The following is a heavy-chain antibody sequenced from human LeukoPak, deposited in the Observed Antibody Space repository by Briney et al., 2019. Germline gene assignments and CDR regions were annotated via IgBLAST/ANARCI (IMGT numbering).Heavy chain of an antibody. Sequence: RASVKVSCKASGGTFSSYAISWVRQAPGQGLEWMGGIIPIFGTANYAQKFQGRVTITTDESTSTAYMELSSLRSEDTAVYYCAILGGGPPFDYWGQGTLVTVSS. CDR3: AILGGGPPFDY. CDR2: IIPIFGTA. V-gene: IGHV1-69*05. J-gene: IGHJ4*02. D-gene: IGHD1-26*01. CDR1: GGTFSSYA.